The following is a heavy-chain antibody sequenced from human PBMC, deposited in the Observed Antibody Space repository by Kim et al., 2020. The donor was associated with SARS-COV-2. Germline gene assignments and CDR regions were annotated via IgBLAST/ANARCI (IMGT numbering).Heavy chain of an antibody. CDR2: ISYDGSNK. CDR3: AREGYCSSTSCYMDGAFDI. CDR1: GFTFSSYA. J-gene: IGHJ3*02. D-gene: IGHD2-2*02. V-gene: IGHV3-30-3*01. Sequence: GGSLRLSCAASGFTFSSYAMHWVRQAPGKGLEWVAVISYDGSNKYYADSVKGRFTISRDNSKNTLYLQMNSLRAEDTAVYYCAREGYCSSTSCYMDGAFDIWGQGTMVTVSS.